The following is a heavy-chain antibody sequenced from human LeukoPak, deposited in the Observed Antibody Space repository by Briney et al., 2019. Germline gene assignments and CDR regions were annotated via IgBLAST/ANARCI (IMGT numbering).Heavy chain of an antibody. CDR1: GFTFSSYG. CDR3: AKSARSYLSRNWFDP. Sequence: GGSLRLSCAASGFTFSSYGMSWVRQAPGKGLEWVSAISGSGGSTYYADSAKGRFTISRDNSKNTLYLQMNSLRAEDTAVYYCAKSARSYLSRNWFDPWGQGTLVTVSS. D-gene: IGHD3-16*02. CDR2: ISGSGGST. J-gene: IGHJ5*02. V-gene: IGHV3-23*01.